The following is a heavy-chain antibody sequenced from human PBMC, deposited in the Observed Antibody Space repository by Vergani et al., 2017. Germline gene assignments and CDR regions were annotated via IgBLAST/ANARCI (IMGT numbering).Heavy chain of an antibody. CDR3: ATKSCGALGCQIGYCRE. Sequence: QVHLVESGGGVVQPGRSLRLSCVVSGFTSSYYGMHWVRQAPGKGLEWVAVISDDGTQKYYADSVKGLFTISTDNSKSTLYLQMNSLVNEDTALYYCATKSCGALGCQIGYCREGGQGTLVTVSS. J-gene: IGHJ1*01. CDR2: ISDDGTQK. V-gene: IGHV3-30*03. CDR1: GFTSSYYG. D-gene: IGHD6-13*01.